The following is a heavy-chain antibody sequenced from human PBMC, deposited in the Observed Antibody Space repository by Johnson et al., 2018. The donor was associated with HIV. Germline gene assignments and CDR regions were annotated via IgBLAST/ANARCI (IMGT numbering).Heavy chain of an antibody. CDR3: ARDSPRIVGVPDAFDI. Sequence: QVQLVESGGGVVQPGRSLRLSCAASGFTFSTYALHWVRQAPGKGLEWVAVISYDGSYNYYADSVKGRFTISRDNSKNTLYLQMNSLRAEDTAVYYCARDSPRIVGVPDAFDIWGQGTMVTVSS. V-gene: IGHV3-30*04. CDR2: ISYDGSYN. CDR1: GFTFSTYA. D-gene: IGHD1-26*01. J-gene: IGHJ3*02.